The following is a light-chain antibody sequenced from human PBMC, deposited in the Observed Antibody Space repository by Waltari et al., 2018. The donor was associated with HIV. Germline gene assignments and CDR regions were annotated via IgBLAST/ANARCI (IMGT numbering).Light chain of an antibody. CDR1: SSNIGSNY. Sequence: QSVLTQPPSASGTPGQRVTISCSGSSSNIGSNYVYWYQQLPGPAPKLLSYRNKQRPSGVPDRFSGSKSGTSASLAISGLRSEDAADYYCAAWDDSLWVFGGGTKLTVL. V-gene: IGLV1-47*01. CDR2: RNK. J-gene: IGLJ3*02. CDR3: AAWDDSLWV.